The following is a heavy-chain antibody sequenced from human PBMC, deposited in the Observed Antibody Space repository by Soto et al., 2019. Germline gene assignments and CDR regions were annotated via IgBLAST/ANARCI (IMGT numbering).Heavy chain of an antibody. CDR3: AKPVLLWFGELLSPFDY. CDR2: ISGSGGST. Sequence: PGGSLRLSCAASGFTFSSYAMSWVRQAPGKGLEWVSAISGSGGSTYYADSVKGRFTISRDNSKNTLYLQMNSLRAEDTAVYYCAKPVLLWFGELLSPFDYWGQGTLVTVSS. CDR1: GFTFSSYA. V-gene: IGHV3-23*01. J-gene: IGHJ4*02. D-gene: IGHD3-10*01.